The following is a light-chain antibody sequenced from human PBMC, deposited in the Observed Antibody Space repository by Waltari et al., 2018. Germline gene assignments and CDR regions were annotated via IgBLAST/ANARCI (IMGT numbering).Light chain of an antibody. CDR3: QSSDSSGTYRGV. CDR2: EDI. Sequence: SYVLTQPPSVSVSPGQTARTPCSGDALPQHYDYLYQQKPGQAPVVGVYEDIERPSGIPGRFSVSSSGTMVTLTISGVQAEDEADYYCQSSDSSGTYRGVFGGGTKLTVL. CDR1: ALPQHY. V-gene: IGLV3-25*03. J-gene: IGLJ3*02.